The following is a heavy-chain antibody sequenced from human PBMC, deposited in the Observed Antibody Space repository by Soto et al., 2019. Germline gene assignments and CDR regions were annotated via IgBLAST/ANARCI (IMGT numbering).Heavy chain of an antibody. J-gene: IGHJ4*02. CDR3: ARLLSLRFDQLRYFDY. V-gene: IGHV4-59*08. Sequence: SETLSLTCTVSGGSISSYYWSWIRQPPGKGLEWIGYIYYSGSTNYNPSLKSRVTISVDTSKNQFSLKLSSVTAADTAVYYCARLLSLRFDQLRYFDYWGQGTLVTVSS. CDR1: GGSISSYY. CDR2: IYYSGST. D-gene: IGHD2-2*01.